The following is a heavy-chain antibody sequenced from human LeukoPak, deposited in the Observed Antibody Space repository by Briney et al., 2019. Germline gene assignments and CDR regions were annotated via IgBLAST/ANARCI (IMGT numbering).Heavy chain of an antibody. CDR2: IHPSTGNP. CDR1: GYTFTNYA. CDR3: ARAYQRLGQLSLPDY. D-gene: IGHD3-16*02. V-gene: IGHV7-4-1*02. J-gene: IGHJ4*02. Sequence: DSVKVSCKASGYTFTNYAMNWVRQAPGQGLEWMGWIHPSTGNPTYAQDFTGRFVFSLDTSVSTTYLQISSLKAEDTAVYYCARAYQRLGQLSLPDYWGQGTLVTVSS.